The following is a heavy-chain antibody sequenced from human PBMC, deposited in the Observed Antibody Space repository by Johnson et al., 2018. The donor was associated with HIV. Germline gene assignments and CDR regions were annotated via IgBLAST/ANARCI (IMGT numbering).Heavy chain of an antibody. V-gene: IGHV3-30*04. Sequence: QVQLVESGGGLVKPGGSLRLSCAGSGFTFSSFAIHWVRQAPGKGLEWVAVVADAGGYKDYADSVKGLFTISRDNSNNTLYLQMNSLRAEDTAVYYCAKDKFMFLENPVDAFDIWGQGTMVTVSS. CDR2: VADAGGYK. J-gene: IGHJ3*02. CDR3: AKDKFMFLENPVDAFDI. CDR1: GFTFSSFA. D-gene: IGHD3-3*01.